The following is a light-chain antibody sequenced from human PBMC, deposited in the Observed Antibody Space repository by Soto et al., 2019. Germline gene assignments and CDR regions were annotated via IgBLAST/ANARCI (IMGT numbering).Light chain of an antibody. CDR1: QIISSC. V-gene: IGKV1-39*01. J-gene: IGKJ1*01. CDR3: QQSYSTPPT. CDR2: AAS. Sequence: DIQITQSPSSLSASVGDRVAITCRSSQIISSCLNWYQQKAGKAPKLLIYAASSLQSGVPSRFSGSGSGTDFTLTISSLQPEDFASYYCQQSYSTPPTFGQGTKVDIK.